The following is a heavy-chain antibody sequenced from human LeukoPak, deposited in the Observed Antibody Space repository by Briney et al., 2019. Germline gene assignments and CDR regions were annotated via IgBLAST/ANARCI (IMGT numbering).Heavy chain of an antibody. V-gene: IGHV1-69*05. CDR1: GGTFSSYA. CDR3: ARVGYCSGGSCYGLYDY. CDR2: IIPIFGTA. D-gene: IGHD2-15*01. Sequence: SVKVSCKAPGGTFSSYAISWVRQAPGQGLEWMGGIIPIFGTANYAQKFQGRVTITTDESTSTAYMELSSLRSEDTAVYYCARVGYCSGGSCYGLYDYWGQGTLVTVSS. J-gene: IGHJ4*02.